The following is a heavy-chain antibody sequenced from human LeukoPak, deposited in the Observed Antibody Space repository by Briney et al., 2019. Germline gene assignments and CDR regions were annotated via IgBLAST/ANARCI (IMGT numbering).Heavy chain of an antibody. Sequence: RASETLSLTCTVSGGSISSYYWSWIRQPPGKGLEWIGYIYYSGSTNYNPSLKSRVTISVDTSKNQFSLKLSSVTAADTAVYYCARFRAAAASQSPYYYYGMDVWGQGTTVTVSS. V-gene: IGHV4-59*01. J-gene: IGHJ6*02. CDR1: GGSISSYY. D-gene: IGHD6-13*01. CDR2: IYYSGST. CDR3: ARFRAAAASQSPYYYYGMDV.